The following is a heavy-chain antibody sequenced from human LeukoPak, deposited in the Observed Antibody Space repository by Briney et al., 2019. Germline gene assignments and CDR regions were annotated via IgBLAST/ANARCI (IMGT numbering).Heavy chain of an antibody. CDR2: IYSGGST. CDR3: TRGGSVPATRSFDY. D-gene: IGHD6-19*01. V-gene: IGHV3-66*01. CDR1: GFTVSGDY. Sequence: PGGSLRLSCSASGFTVSGDYMSWVRQAPGKGLAWLSVIYSGGSTYYADSVKGRFTISRDNSKNTVYLQMNSLRVEDTAVYYCTRGGSVPATRSFDYWGQGTLVTVSS. J-gene: IGHJ4*02.